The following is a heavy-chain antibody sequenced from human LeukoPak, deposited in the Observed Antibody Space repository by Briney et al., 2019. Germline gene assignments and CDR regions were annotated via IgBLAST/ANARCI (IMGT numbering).Heavy chain of an antibody. CDR3: ARDKRGDYEGKDAFDV. CDR1: GYTFTGYY. J-gene: IGHJ3*01. Sequence: ASVKVSCKASGYTFTGYYMHWVRQAPGQGLEWMGWINPNSGGTNYAQKFQGWVTMTRDTSISTAYMELSRLRSDDTAVYYCARDKRGDYEGKDAFDVWGQGTVVTVS. V-gene: IGHV1-2*04. CDR2: INPNSGGT. D-gene: IGHD4-17*01.